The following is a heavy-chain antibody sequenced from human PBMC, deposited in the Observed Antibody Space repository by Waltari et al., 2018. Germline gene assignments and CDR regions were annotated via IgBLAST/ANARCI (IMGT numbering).Heavy chain of an antibody. Sequence: EVQLVESGGGLVQPGGSLRLPCAASGFTFSSYSMNWFRQAPGKGLEWVSYISSSSSTIYYADSVKGRFTISRDNAKNSLYLQMNSLRVEDTAVYYCAREIGIGAFDIWGQGTMVTVSS. CDR3: AREIGIGAFDI. J-gene: IGHJ3*02. D-gene: IGHD1-26*01. CDR2: ISSSSSTI. V-gene: IGHV3-48*04. CDR1: GFTFSSYS.